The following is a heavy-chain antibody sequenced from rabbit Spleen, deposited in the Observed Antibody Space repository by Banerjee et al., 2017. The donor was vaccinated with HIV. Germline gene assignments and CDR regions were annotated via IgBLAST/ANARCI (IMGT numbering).Heavy chain of an antibody. D-gene: IGHD1-1*01. Sequence: QSLEESGGDLVKPGASLTLTCTASGVSFSSSSYVCWVRQAPGKGLEWIACINAATAKPVYATWAKGRFTISRTSSTTVTLRMTSLTAADTATYFCARDQGTSFSTYGMDLWGQGTLVTVS. CDR1: GVSFSSSSY. CDR3: ARDQGTSFSTYGMDL. CDR2: INAATAKP. V-gene: IGHV1S40*01. J-gene: IGHJ6*01.